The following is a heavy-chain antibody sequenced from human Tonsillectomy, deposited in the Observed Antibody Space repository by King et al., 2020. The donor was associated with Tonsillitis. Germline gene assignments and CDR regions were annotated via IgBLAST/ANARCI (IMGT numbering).Heavy chain of an antibody. CDR3: VRYEGGVFDP. Sequence: VQLQESGPGLVKPSQTLSLTCSVSGGSISGDTYWSWIRQHPGKGLEWIGNIYFSDNTYYNPSLMSRLTISLDTSKNQFSLRLNSVTVAGTAVYYCVRYEGGVFDPWGQGTLVTVSS. D-gene: IGHD2-15*01. CDR1: GGSISGDTY. J-gene: IGHJ5*02. CDR2: IYFSDNT. V-gene: IGHV4-31*03.